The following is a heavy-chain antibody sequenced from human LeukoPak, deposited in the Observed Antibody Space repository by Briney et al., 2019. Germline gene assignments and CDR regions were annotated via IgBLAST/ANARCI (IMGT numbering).Heavy chain of an antibody. D-gene: IGHD2-2*02. J-gene: IGHJ3*02. Sequence: SQTLSLTCAISGDSFSSKSAAWNCIRPSPSRGLDYLVRTYYRSKWYNESAPSVKGRKTISPVRSKDQFSLQLSSVTAADTAVYYCARRRYCSSTSCYKYAFDIWGQGTMVTVSS. CDR3: ARRRYCSSTSCYKYAFDI. CDR2: TYYRSKWYN. V-gene: IGHV6-1*01. CDR1: GDSFSSKSAA.